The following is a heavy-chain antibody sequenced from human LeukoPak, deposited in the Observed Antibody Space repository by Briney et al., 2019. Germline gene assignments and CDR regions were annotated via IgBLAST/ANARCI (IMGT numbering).Heavy chain of an antibody. D-gene: IGHD3-22*01. CDR1: GFTFSSYS. CDR2: ISSSSSTI. CDR3: ARDLASSGYYYRRGYYYYGMDV. V-gene: IGHV3-48*02. J-gene: IGHJ6*02. Sequence: QTGGSLRLSCAASGFTFSSYSMNWVRQAPGKGLEWVSYISSSSSTIYYADSVKGRFTISRDNAKNPLYLQMNSLRDEDTAVYYCARDLASSGYYYRRGYYYYGMDVWGQGTTVTVSS.